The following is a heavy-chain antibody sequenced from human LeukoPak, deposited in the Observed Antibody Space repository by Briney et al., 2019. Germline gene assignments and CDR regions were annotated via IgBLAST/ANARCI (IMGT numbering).Heavy chain of an antibody. CDR2: IYLGDSDT. D-gene: IGHD5-18*01. Sequence: GESLKISCQGSGHSLTNYWIGWVRQMPGKGLEWMGMIYLGDSDTRYSPSFQGQVTISADKSISTAYLQWTSLKASDTAMYYCARNTGYMYGKFDYWGQGTLVTVSS. V-gene: IGHV5-51*01. CDR3: ARNTGYMYGKFDY. CDR1: GHSLTNYW. J-gene: IGHJ4*02.